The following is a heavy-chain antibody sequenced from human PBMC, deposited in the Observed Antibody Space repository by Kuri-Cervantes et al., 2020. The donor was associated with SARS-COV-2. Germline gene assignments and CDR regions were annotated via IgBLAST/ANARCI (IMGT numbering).Heavy chain of an antibody. CDR3: AKDGGDYDFWSGYYTSGDYDAFDI. Sequence: GESLKISCAASGFTFSSYGMHWVRQAPGKGLEWVAFIRYGGSNKYYADSVKGRFTISRDNSKNTLYLQMNSLRAEDTAVYYCAKDGGDYDFWSGYYTSGDYDAFDIWGQGTMVTVSS. D-gene: IGHD3-3*01. J-gene: IGHJ3*02. CDR2: IRYGGSNK. CDR1: GFTFSSYG. V-gene: IGHV3-30*02.